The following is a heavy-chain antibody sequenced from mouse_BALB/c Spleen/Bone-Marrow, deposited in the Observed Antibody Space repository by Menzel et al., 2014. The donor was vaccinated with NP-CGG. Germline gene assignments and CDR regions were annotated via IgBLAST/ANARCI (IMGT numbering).Heavy chain of an antibody. V-gene: IGHV1-14*01. CDR2: INPYNDFT. Sequence: EVQLQQSGPELVKPGTSVKMSRKASGYIFTSYVMDWVKQKPGQGFEWIGYINPYNDFTNYNERFKGKATLTSDKSSSTAYMEVSSLTSEDSAVYYCAREGWLLRFDYWGQGTTLTVSS. J-gene: IGHJ2*01. CDR1: GYIFTSYV. D-gene: IGHD2-3*01. CDR3: AREGWLLRFDY.